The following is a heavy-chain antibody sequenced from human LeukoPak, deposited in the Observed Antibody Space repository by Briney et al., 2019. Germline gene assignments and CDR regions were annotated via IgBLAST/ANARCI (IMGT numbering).Heavy chain of an antibody. D-gene: IGHD4-17*01. CDR1: GFTFVNHA. J-gene: IGHJ4*02. V-gene: IGHV3-23*01. CDR2: ISGSGGST. CDR3: AKGVSRYGDFDY. Sequence: GGSLRLSCAASGFTFVNHAMSWVRQAPGKGLEWVSSISGSGGSTYYADSVKGRFTISRDNSKNMVYLQMNSLQAEDTAVYYCAKGVSRYGDFDYWGQGTLVTVSS.